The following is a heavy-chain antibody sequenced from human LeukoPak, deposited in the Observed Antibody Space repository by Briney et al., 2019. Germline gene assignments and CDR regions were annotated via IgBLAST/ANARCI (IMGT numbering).Heavy chain of an antibody. D-gene: IGHD3-22*01. CDR2: INPSGGST. J-gene: IGHJ4*02. CDR3: ARTPTYYYDSSGYGGNGYYFDY. V-gene: IGHV1-46*01. Sequence: ASVKVSCKASGYTFTSYYMHWVRQAPGQGLEWMGIINPSGGSTSYAQKFQGRVTMTRGTSTSTVYMELSSLRSEDAAVYYCARTPTYYYDSSGYGGNGYYFDYWGQGTLVTVSS. CDR1: GYTFTSYY.